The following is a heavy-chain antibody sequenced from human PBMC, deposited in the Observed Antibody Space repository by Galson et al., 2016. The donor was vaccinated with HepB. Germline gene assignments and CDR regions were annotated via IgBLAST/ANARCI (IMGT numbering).Heavy chain of an antibody. V-gene: IGHV4-39*01. J-gene: IGHJ3*02. CDR1: GGSVSSSFYY. CDR2: IFYSGST. CDR3: ASRGGLDFWGGYQPHAFDI. Sequence: ETLSLTCTVSGGSVSSSFYYWGWIRQPPGKGLEWIGNIFYSGSTYYNSSLKSRVTISVDTSKNQLSLNLNSVSAADTAVYYCASRGGLDFWGGYQPHAFDIWGQGIMVAVSS. D-gene: IGHD3-3*01.